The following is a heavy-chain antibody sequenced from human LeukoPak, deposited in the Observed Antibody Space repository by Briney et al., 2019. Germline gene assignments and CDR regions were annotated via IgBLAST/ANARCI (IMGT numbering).Heavy chain of an antibody. V-gene: IGHV3-7*01. Sequence: GGSLRLSCVASGFTFSDYWMSWVRQAPGMGLEWVANIKQDGSEKYYVDSVKGRFTISRDNAKNSLYLQMNSLRAEDTAVYYCARDPAYYYDSSGYYLDYWGQGTLVTVSP. D-gene: IGHD3-22*01. CDR2: IKQDGSEK. CDR3: ARDPAYYYDSSGYYLDY. CDR1: GFTFSDYW. J-gene: IGHJ4*02.